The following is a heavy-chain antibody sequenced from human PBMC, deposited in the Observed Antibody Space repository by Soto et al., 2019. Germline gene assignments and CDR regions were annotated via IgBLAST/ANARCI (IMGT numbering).Heavy chain of an antibody. CDR1: GGSISSYY. CDR3: ARGQRYFDWLLSYFDY. V-gene: IGHV4-59*01. CDR2: IYYSGST. D-gene: IGHD3-9*01. Sequence: SETLSLTCTVSGGSISSYYWSWIRQPPGKGLEWIGYIYYSGSTNYNPSLKSRVTISVDTSKNQFSLKLSSVTAADTAVYYCARGQRYFDWLLSYFDYWGQGTLVTVSS. J-gene: IGHJ4*02.